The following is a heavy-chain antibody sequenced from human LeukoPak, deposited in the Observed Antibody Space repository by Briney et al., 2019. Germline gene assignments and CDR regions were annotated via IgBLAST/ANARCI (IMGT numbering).Heavy chain of an antibody. Sequence: SETLSLTCTVSAGSFISSSHHWGWIRQSPGKGLEWIGSVYYGRTTYYNPSLDGRVTVSLATSANQFSLQLNSVTAADTAVYYCVRHDGRGGATMGAFDSWGQGSLVTVSS. CDR2: VYYGRTT. D-gene: IGHD5-12*01. V-gene: IGHV4-39*01. CDR1: AGSFISSSHH. CDR3: VRHDGRGGATMGAFDS. J-gene: IGHJ5*01.